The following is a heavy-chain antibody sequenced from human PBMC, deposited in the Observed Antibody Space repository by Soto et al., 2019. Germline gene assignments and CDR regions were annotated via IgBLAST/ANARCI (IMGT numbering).Heavy chain of an antibody. V-gene: IGHV1-8*01. CDR2: MNPNSGNT. Sequence: QGLEWMGWMNPNSGNTGYAQKFQGRVTMTRNTSISTAYMELSSLRSEDTAVYYCARVIRFLEWYYYMDVWGKGTTVTVSS. J-gene: IGHJ6*03. D-gene: IGHD3-3*01. CDR3: ARVIRFLEWYYYMDV.